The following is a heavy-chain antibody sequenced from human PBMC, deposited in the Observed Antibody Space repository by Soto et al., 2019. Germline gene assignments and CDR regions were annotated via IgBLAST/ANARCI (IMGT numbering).Heavy chain of an antibody. Sequence: ASVKVSCKASGYTFTGYYMHWVRQAPGQGLEWMGWINPNSGGTNYAQKFQGWVTMTRDTSISTAYMELSRLRSDDTAVYYCARGVREMVRGVIMGYYNYYMDVGGKGTTVTVSS. J-gene: IGHJ6*03. CDR3: ARGVREMVRGVIMGYYNYYMDV. D-gene: IGHD3-10*01. CDR2: INPNSGGT. CDR1: GYTFTGYY. V-gene: IGHV1-2*04.